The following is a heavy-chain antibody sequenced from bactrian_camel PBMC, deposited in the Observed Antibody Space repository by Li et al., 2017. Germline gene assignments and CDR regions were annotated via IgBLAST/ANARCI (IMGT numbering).Heavy chain of an antibody. J-gene: IGHJ6*01. Sequence: HVQLVESGGGSVQAGGSLSLSCAARGYTRRSGCLAWFRQVPGKEREMVAQIQDDGAKHYDSTAEGRFTIPKDAAKDTLDLRMTSMKPEDSGMYYCAVDGPVTVTSGEDVTFVSGATGPRSPSP. CDR1: GYTRRSGC. CDR2: IQDDGAK. V-gene: IGHV3S55*01. D-gene: IGHD1*01. CDR3: AVDGPVTVTSGEDVTFVS.